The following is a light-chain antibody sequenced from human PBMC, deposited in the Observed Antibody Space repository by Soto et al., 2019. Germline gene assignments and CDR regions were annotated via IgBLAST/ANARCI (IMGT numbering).Light chain of an antibody. V-gene: IGKV1-5*01. CDR3: QQYIRWPLT. CDR1: QSISSW. J-gene: IGKJ4*01. CDR2: DAS. Sequence: DIQMTQSPSTLSATAGDRVTITCRASQSISSWLAWYQHKPGKAPKLLIYDASNLDSGVPSRFSGSGSGTEFSLTISNLQPEDFAVYYCQQYIRWPLTFGGGTKVEIK.